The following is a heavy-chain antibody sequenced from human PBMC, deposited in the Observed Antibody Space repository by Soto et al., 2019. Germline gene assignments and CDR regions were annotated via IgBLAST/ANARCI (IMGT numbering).Heavy chain of an antibody. Sequence: SETLSLTCTVSGGSISSSSFHWGWIRQPPGKGLEWIGSIYYSGSTYYSPSLKSRVTISVDTSKNQFSLKLSSVTAADTAVYYRARRETSAATDWWFDPLGHGTLLTVSS. CDR2: IYYSGST. D-gene: IGHD2-15*01. V-gene: IGHV4-39*01. CDR1: GGSISSSSFH. J-gene: IGHJ5*02. CDR3: ARRETSAATDWWFDP.